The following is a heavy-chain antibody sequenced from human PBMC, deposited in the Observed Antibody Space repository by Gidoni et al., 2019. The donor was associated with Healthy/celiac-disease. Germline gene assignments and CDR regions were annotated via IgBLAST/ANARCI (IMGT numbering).Heavy chain of an antibody. CDR3: ARGSLITMIVVVITTGAFDI. CDR2: INHSGST. CDR1: GGSFSGYY. V-gene: IGHV4-34*01. J-gene: IGHJ3*02. Sequence: QVQLQQWGAGLLKPSETLSLTCAVYGGSFSGYYWSWIRQPPGKGLEWIGEINHSGSTNYNPSLKSRVTISVDTSKNQFSLKLSSVTAADTAVYYCARGSLITMIVVVITTGAFDIWGQGTMVTVSS. D-gene: IGHD3-22*01.